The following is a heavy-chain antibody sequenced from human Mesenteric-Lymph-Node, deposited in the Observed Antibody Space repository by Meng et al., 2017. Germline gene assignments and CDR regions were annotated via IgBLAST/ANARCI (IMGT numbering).Heavy chain of an antibody. Sequence: GGSLRLSCSTSGFTFGDYAMSWVRQAPGKGLEWVGFIRNKAYGGTAEYAASVKDRFTISRDDSKSIAYLQMSSLRTEDTAVYYCSSNYYDSTGYARFFQQWGQGTLVTVSS. CDR3: SSNYYDSTGYARFFQQ. CDR2: IRNKAYGGTA. CDR1: GFTFGDYA. J-gene: IGHJ1*01. D-gene: IGHD3-22*01. V-gene: IGHV3-49*04.